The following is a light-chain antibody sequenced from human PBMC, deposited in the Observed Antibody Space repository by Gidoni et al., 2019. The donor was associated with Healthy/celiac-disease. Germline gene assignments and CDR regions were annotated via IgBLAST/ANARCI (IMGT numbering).Light chain of an antibody. J-gene: IGKJ3*01. CDR1: QSLLHSNGYNY. CDR2: LGS. CDR3: MQALQTHLFT. V-gene: IGKV2-28*01. Sequence: IVMTQSPLSLPVTPGEPASISCRSSQSLLHSNGYNYLDWYLQKPGQSPQLLIYLGSNRASGVPDRFSGSGSGTDFTLKISRVEDEDVGVYYCMQALQTHLFTFGPGTKVDIK.